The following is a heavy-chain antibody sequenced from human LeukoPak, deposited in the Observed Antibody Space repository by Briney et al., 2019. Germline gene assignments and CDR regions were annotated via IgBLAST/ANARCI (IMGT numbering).Heavy chain of an antibody. CDR1: GGSISSSSYY. D-gene: IGHD3-22*01. J-gene: IGHJ4*02. CDR3: ARRFTMIVVIPEDYFDY. Sequence: SETLSLTCTVSGGSISSSSYYWGWIRQPPGKGLEWIGSIYYSGSTYYNPSLRSRVTISVDTSKNQFSLKLSSVTAADTAVYYCARRFTMIVVIPEDYFDYWGQGTPVTVSS. CDR2: IYYSGST. V-gene: IGHV4-39*01.